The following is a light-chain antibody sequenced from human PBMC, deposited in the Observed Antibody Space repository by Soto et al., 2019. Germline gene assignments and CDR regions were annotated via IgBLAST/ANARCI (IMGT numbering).Light chain of an antibody. CDR2: GAS. Sequence: ELVLTQSPGTLSLSPGERATLSCRASQIISNLAWYQQKPGQAPRVLIYGASSRATGIPDRFSGSGSERDFTLTISRLEPDDFAVYYCQDYGSSRTFGQGTKVEIK. CDR3: QDYGSSRT. J-gene: IGKJ1*01. CDR1: QIISN. V-gene: IGKV3-20*01.